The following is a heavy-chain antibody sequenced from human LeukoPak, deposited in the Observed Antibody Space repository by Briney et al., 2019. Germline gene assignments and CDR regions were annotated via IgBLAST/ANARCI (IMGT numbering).Heavy chain of an antibody. D-gene: IGHD3-22*01. CDR1: GFTFSSYS. CDR2: ISSSSSTI. Sequence: GGSLRLSCAASGFTFSSYSIDWVRQAPGKGLEWLSYISSSSSTIYFADSVKGRFTIFRDNAKNSAYLHMNSLRAEDTAVYYCARVWSSGYTKDYWGQGTLVTVS. V-gene: IGHV3-48*04. J-gene: IGHJ4*02. CDR3: ARVWSSGYTKDY.